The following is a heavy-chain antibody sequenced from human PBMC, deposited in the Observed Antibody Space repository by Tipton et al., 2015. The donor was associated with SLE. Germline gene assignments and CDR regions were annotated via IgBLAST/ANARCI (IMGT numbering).Heavy chain of an antibody. Sequence: GLVKPSETLSLTCAVSGGSISTSSYYWGWIRQPPGEGLEWIGKINHSGSTNYNPSLKSRVTISVDTSKSQFSLKLSSATAADTAVYYCARAEYGDFVGWFDPWGQGTLVIVSS. CDR1: GGSISTSSYY. J-gene: IGHJ5*02. CDR3: ARAEYGDFVGWFDP. CDR2: INHSGST. D-gene: IGHD4-17*01. V-gene: IGHV4-39*07.